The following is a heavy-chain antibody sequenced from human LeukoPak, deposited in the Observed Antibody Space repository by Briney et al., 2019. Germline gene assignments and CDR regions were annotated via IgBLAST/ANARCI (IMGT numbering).Heavy chain of an antibody. D-gene: IGHD1/OR15-1a*01. J-gene: IGHJ4*02. CDR2: IYYSGTTGST. Sequence: KPSETLSLTCSFSGGPISGYHWSWIRQPRGKGLEWIGYIYYSGTTGSTNYNPSLKSRLTISVDTSKNQFSLDLSSVTAADTAVYYCARWNSGGDYWGQGTLVTVSS. CDR3: ARWNSGGDY. CDR1: GGPISGYH. V-gene: IGHV4-59*01.